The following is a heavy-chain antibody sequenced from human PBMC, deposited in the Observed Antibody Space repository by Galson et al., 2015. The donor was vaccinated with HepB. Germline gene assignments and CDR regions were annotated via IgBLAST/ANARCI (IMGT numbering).Heavy chain of an antibody. CDR2: ISSSSSYT. V-gene: IGHV3-11*06. D-gene: IGHD6-13*01. Sequence: SLRLSCAASGFTFSDYHMSWIRQAPGKGLEWVSYISSSSSYTNYADSVKGRFTISRDNAKNSLYLQMNSLRAEDTAVYYCARGGGQQLAFDYWGQGTLVTVSS. CDR3: ARGGGQQLAFDY. J-gene: IGHJ4*02. CDR1: GFTFSDYH.